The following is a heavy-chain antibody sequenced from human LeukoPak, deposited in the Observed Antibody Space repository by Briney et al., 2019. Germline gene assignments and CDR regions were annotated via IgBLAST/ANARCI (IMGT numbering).Heavy chain of an antibody. D-gene: IGHD6-19*01. J-gene: IGHJ4*02. CDR1: GFTFSSYW. CDR2: IKQDGSEK. CDR3: TRAVAGTYFDY. V-gene: IGHV3-7*01. Sequence: GGSLRLSCAASGFTFSSYWMSWVRQAPGKGLEWVANIKQDGSEKYYVDSVKGRFTISRDNAKNTLYLQMNSLRAEDTAVYYCTRAVAGTYFDYWGQGTLVTVSS.